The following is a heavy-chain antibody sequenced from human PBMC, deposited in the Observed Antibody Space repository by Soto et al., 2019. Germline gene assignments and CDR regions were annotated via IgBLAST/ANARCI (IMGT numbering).Heavy chain of an antibody. Sequence: QVQLVQSGAEVKKPGASVKVSCKASGYTFTSYAMHWVRQAPGQRLEWMGWINAGNGNTKYSQKLQGRVTITRDTAASTAYMELSSLRSEDTAVYYCARDKPFKRPYYYDSTPGYWGQGTLVTVSS. CDR3: ARDKPFKRPYYYDSTPGY. V-gene: IGHV1-3*01. CDR2: INAGNGNT. CDR1: GYTFTSYA. D-gene: IGHD3-22*01. J-gene: IGHJ4*02.